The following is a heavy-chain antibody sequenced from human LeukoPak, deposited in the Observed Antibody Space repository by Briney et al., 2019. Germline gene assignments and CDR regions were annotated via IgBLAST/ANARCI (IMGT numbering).Heavy chain of an antibody. V-gene: IGHV4-39*01. CDR3: ARMDSALPRYCSSTSCSPYYFDY. J-gene: IGHJ4*02. CDR2: IYYSGNT. Sequence: SETLSLTCTVSGGSISGSSHYWGWIRQPPGKGLEWIGSIYYSGNTYYNPSLKSRVTITVDTSKNQFSLKLSSVAAADTAVYYCARMDSALPRYCSSTSCSPYYFDYWGQGTLVTVSS. D-gene: IGHD2-2*01. CDR1: GGSISGSSHY.